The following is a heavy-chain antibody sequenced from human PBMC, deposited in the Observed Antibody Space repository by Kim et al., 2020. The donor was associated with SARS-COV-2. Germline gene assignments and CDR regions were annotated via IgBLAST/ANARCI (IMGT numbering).Heavy chain of an antibody. CDR2: IYHSGST. J-gene: IGHJ4*02. Sequence: SETLSLTCTVSGYSISSGYYWGWIRQPPGKGLEWIGSIYHSGSTYYNPSLKSRVTISVDTSKNQFSLKLSSVTAADTAVYYCARGPAPGVFDYWGQGTLVTVSS. CDR1: GYSISSGYY. V-gene: IGHV4-38-2*02. CDR3: ARGPAPGVFDY.